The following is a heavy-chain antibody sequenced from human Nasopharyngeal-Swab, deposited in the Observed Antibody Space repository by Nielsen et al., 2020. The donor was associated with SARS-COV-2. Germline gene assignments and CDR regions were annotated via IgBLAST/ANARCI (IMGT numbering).Heavy chain of an antibody. J-gene: IGHJ6*02. Sequence: GSLRPSCTVSSDSISPYFWNWIRQPPGMGLEWIGYISHSGSTNYTPSLKSRVTISIDTSKKQLSLKLRSVTAADTAVYYCARIDGWGAMDVWGQGTTVTVSS. D-gene: IGHD3-10*01. V-gene: IGHV4-59*12. CDR1: SDSISPYF. CDR3: ARIDGWGAMDV. CDR2: ISHSGST.